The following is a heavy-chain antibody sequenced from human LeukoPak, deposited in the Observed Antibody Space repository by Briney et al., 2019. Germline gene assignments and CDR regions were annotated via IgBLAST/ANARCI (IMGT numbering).Heavy chain of an antibody. J-gene: IGHJ1*01. D-gene: IGHD3-22*01. CDR3: TKARGYYDSSGYPGYFQH. Sequence: QPGGSLRLSCAASGFTFSSYAMSWVRQAPGKGLEWVSAISGSGGSTYYADSVKGRFTISRDNSKNTLYPQMNNLRAEDTAVYYCTKARGYYDSSGYPGYFQHWGQGTLVTVSS. CDR2: ISGSGGST. V-gene: IGHV3-23*01. CDR1: GFTFSSYA.